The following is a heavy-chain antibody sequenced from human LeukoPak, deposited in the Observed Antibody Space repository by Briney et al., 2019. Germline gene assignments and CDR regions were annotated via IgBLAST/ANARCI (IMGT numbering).Heavy chain of an antibody. V-gene: IGHV3-11*05. CDR3: ARDAPRAPPYYYGMDV. Sequence: GGSLSLSCAASGFTFSDYYMSWIRQAPGKGLEWVSYISSSSSYTNYADSVKGRFTISRDNAKNSLYLQMNSLRAEDTAVYYCARDAPRAPPYYYGMDVWGQGTTVTVSS. CDR2: ISSSSSYT. CDR1: GFTFSDYY. J-gene: IGHJ6*02.